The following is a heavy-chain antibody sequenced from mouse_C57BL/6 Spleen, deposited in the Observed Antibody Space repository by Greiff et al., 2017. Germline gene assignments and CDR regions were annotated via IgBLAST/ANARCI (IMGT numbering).Heavy chain of an antibody. J-gene: IGHJ2*01. CDR2: IDPSGSYT. CDR3: ARPRLTTVVSSFDY. CDR1: GYTFTSYW. V-gene: IGHV1-69*01. Sequence: QVQLQQPGAELVMPGASVKLSCKASGYTFTSYWMHWVKQRPGQGLEWIGKIDPSGSYTNYNQKFKGKSSLTVDQSSSTAYMQLSSLTSADSAVYYCARPRLTTVVSSFDYWGQGTTLTVSS. D-gene: IGHD1-1*01.